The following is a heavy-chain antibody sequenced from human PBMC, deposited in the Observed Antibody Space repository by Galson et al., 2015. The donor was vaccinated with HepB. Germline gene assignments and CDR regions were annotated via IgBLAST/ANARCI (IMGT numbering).Heavy chain of an antibody. Sequence: SVKVSCKASGYTGHYMHWVRQAPGQGLECMGWINPNTGATHYAQKFQDRVTITRDTSITTDFMELTGLTSDDTAVYYCARGAVAAPRSTLEYRGQGTLVTVSS. CDR1: GYTGHY. CDR2: INPNTGAT. D-gene: IGHD1-26*01. V-gene: IGHV1-2*02. CDR3: ARGAVAAPRSTLEY. J-gene: IGHJ4*02.